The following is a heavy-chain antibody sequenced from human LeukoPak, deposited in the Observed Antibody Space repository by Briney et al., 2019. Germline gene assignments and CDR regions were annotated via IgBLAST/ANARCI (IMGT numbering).Heavy chain of an antibody. Sequence: GGSLRLSCAASGFTLSSYNMNWVRQAPGKGLEWVSSISSRSSFIYYADSVKGRFTISRDNAKNSLSLQMNSLRADDTAVYYCARENGVTRSIDYWGQGTLVTVSS. CDR2: ISSRSSFI. J-gene: IGHJ4*02. D-gene: IGHD4-23*01. CDR3: ARENGVTRSIDY. V-gene: IGHV3-21*01. CDR1: GFTLSSYN.